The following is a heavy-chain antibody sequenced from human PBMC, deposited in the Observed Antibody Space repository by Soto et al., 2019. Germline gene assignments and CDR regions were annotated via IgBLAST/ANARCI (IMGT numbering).Heavy chain of an antibody. V-gene: IGHV3-30*18. CDR1: GFTFSSYG. CDR3: AKSASYPVHFDY. Sequence: QVQLVESGGGVVQPGRSLRLSCAASGFTFSSYGMHGVRQAPGKGLEWVAVISYDGSNKYYADSVKGRFTISRDNSKNSMYLQMNSLRAEDTAVYYCAKSASYPVHFDYWGQGTLVTVSS. J-gene: IGHJ4*02. CDR2: ISYDGSNK. D-gene: IGHD1-26*01.